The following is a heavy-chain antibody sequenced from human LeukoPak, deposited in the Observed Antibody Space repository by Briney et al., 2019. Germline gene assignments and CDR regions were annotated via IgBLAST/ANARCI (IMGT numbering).Heavy chain of an antibody. V-gene: IGHV3-7*01. J-gene: IGHJ5*02. CDR3: VRDSGWHTFRA. CDR1: GFTFSDYY. D-gene: IGHD6-19*01. CDR2: INQAESEK. Sequence: GGSLRLSCAASGFTFSDYYMSWVRQAPGKGLEWVASINQAESEKYYVDSVKGRFTISRDNAKNSLHLQMNSLRAEDTAVYYCVRDSGWHTFRAWGQGTLVTVSS.